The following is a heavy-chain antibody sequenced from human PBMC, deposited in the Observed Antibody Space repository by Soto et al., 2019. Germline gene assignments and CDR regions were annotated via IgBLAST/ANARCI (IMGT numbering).Heavy chain of an antibody. Sequence: PGGSLRLSCAASGFTFSSYAMSWVRQAPGKGLEWVSAISGSGGSTYYADSVKGRFTISRDNSKNTLYLRMNSLRAEDTAVYYCAKDRITMIVVVIEADYWGQGTLVTVSS. J-gene: IGHJ4*02. D-gene: IGHD3-22*01. CDR1: GFTFSSYA. V-gene: IGHV3-23*01. CDR2: ISGSGGST. CDR3: AKDRITMIVVVIEADY.